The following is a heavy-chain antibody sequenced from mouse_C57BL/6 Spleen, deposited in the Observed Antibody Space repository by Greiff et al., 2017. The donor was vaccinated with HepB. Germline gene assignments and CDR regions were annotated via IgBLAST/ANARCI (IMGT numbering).Heavy chain of an antibody. Sequence: DVQLQESGPGLVKPSQSLSLTCSVTGYSITSGYYWNWIRQFPGNKLEWMGYISYDGSNNYNPSLKNRISITRDTSKNQFFLKLNSVTTEDTATYYCARAGDYDGFAYWGQGTLVTVSA. CDR1: GYSITSGYY. CDR2: ISYDGSN. CDR3: ARAGDYDGFAY. D-gene: IGHD2-4*01. V-gene: IGHV3-6*01. J-gene: IGHJ3*01.